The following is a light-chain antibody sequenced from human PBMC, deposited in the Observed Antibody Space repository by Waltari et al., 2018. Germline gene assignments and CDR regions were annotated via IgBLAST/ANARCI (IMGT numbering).Light chain of an antibody. V-gene: IGKV1-5*03. CDR3: QHWNSYFWT. J-gene: IGKJ1*01. Sequence: DIQMTQSPSSLSASVGDRVTITCRASQSINSWLAWYHQKPGKAPKFLIYNTSNLESGVPSRCSGSGSGTEFTLTISSLQPDDFATYYCQHWNSYFWTFGQGAKVEVK. CDR2: NTS. CDR1: QSINSW.